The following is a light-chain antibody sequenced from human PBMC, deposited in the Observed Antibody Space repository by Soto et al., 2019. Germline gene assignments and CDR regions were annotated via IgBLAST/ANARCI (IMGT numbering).Light chain of an antibody. CDR1: TSNIGAGYD. CDR3: QSFDNSVSGSGV. CDR2: GNS. J-gene: IGLJ3*02. Sequence: QSVLTQPPSVSGAPGQRVTFSCTGSTSNIGAGYDVHWYQQLPGTSPKLLIFGNSNRPSGVPDRFSGSRSGSSASLAITGLQAEDEADYYCQSFDNSVSGSGVFGGGTKLTVL. V-gene: IGLV1-40*01.